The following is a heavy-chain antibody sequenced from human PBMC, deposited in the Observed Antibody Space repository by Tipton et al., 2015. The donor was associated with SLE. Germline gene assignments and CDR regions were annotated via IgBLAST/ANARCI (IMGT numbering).Heavy chain of an antibody. Sequence: LRLSCAASGFTFSHYAMNWVRQAPGKGLEWFGRIFSSGDTNYNPSLKSRVTISLDTSKNQVSLRLTSLTAADTAVYYCAREAVDKDGALDIWGQGTTVIVSS. CDR3: AREAVDKDGALDI. D-gene: IGHD5-24*01. CDR1: GFTFSHYA. V-gene: IGHV4-4*07. J-gene: IGHJ3*02. CDR2: IFSSGDT.